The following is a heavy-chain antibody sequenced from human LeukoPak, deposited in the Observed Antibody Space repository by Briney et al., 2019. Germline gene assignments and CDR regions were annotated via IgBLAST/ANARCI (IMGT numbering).Heavy chain of an antibody. V-gene: IGHV3-7*03. Sequence: GGSLRLSCAASGFTFSSYWMSWVRQAPGKGLEWVANIKQDGSEKYYVDSVKGRFTISRDNAKNSLYLQMNSLRAEDTAVYYCARDGGYCSSTSCPSLDYWGQGTLVTVSS. CDR1: GFTFSSYW. D-gene: IGHD2-2*01. J-gene: IGHJ4*02. CDR2: IKQDGSEK. CDR3: ARDGGYCSSTSCPSLDY.